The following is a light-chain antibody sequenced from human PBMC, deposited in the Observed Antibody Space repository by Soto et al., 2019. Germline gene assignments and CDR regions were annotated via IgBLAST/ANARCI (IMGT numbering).Light chain of an antibody. CDR2: KAS. J-gene: IGKJ1*01. CDR1: QSISSW. CDR3: QQYDKYAWT. V-gene: IGKV1-5*03. Sequence: DIQMSQSPSTLSASVGHRVTITCRASQSISSWLAWYQQKPGKAPKLLIYKASTLESGVPSRFSGSGSGTEFTLTISSLQPDDFATYYCQQYDKYAWTFGQGTKVDIK.